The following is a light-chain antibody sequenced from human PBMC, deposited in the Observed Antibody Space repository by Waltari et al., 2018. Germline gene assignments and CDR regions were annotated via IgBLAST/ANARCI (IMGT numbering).Light chain of an antibody. J-gene: IGKJ3*01. V-gene: IGKV3-11*01. CDR3: QQRSSWPCT. CDR2: DAF. Sequence: ELVLRQYQAPLSFSSGERPTHSCRASQSVSDYLAWFQQKPGQAPRLLIYDAFNRATGIPARFSGSGSGTDFTLTISSLEPEDFAVYYCQQRSSWPCTFGPGTKVDIK. CDR1: QSVSDY.